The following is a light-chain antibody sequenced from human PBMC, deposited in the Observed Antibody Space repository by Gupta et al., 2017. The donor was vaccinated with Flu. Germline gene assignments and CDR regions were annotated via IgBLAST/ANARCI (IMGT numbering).Light chain of an antibody. Sequence: EIVLTQSPATLSLSPGERATLSCRASQGVSSYLAWYQQKPGQAPRLLIYDASNRATGIPARFSGSGPGTDFTLTISSREPEDFAVYYCQQRSNWHGITFGQGTRLEIK. CDR1: QGVSSY. CDR2: DAS. V-gene: IGKV3D-11*01. J-gene: IGKJ5*01. CDR3: QQRSNWHGIT.